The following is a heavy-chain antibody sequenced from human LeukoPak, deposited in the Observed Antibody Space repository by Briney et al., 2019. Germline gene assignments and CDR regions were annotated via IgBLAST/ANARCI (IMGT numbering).Heavy chain of an antibody. CDR2: INPSGGST. Sequence: VASVKVSCKASGYTFSDNYIHWVRQAPGQGLEWMGIINPSGGSTSYAQKFQGRVSMTRDMSTSTVYMELSSLRSEDTAVYYCARHLADTAMVNDYYYYYYMDVWGKGTTVTVSS. D-gene: IGHD5-18*01. J-gene: IGHJ6*03. CDR3: ARHLADTAMVNDYYYYYYMDV. CDR1: GYTFSDNY. V-gene: IGHV1-46*01.